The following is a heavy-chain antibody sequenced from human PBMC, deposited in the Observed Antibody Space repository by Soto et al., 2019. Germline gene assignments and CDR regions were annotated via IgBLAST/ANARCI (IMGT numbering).Heavy chain of an antibody. D-gene: IGHD3-16*01. CDR3: AKSLRGVMLDFDY. CDR1: GFTFSINA. V-gene: IGHV3-23*01. CDR2: IRGSAGST. Sequence: EVQLLESGGGLVQPGGSLRLSCAASGFTFSINAMSWVRQAPGKGLEWVSAIRGSAGSTYYADSVKGRFTISRDNSKNMLYLQMNSLRAEDTALYYCAKSLRGVMLDFDYWGQGTLVTVSS. J-gene: IGHJ4*02.